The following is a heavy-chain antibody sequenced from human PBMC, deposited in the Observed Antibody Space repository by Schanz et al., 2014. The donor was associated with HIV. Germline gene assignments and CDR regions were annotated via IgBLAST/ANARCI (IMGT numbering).Heavy chain of an antibody. CDR3: ARDHECPRTSAFFYYYALDV. CDR2: ISPYNGKT. V-gene: IGHV1-18*01. Sequence: QVQLVQSGAELKKPGASVKVSCKASGYTFTSYYINWVRQAPGQGLEWMGWISPYNGKTRYAAQFQDRVTMTTATSTTTTYMELTSPTADDTAVYFCARDHECPRTSAFFYYYALDVWGQGTTVTVSS. CDR1: GYTFTSYY. J-gene: IGHJ6*02. D-gene: IGHD3-3*01.